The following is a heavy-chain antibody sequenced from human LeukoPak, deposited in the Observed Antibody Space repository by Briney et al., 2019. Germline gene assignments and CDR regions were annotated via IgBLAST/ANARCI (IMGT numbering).Heavy chain of an antibody. Sequence: SQTLSLTCTVSGGSVSSGTYYWNWMRQPAGKGLEWIGRIFPGGNTYFNPSLKSRVAISVYSSKNQFSLTLSSVTAADTAVYYCAGNRDAYFLNAFDIWGQGTMVTVSS. V-gene: IGHV4-61*02. D-gene: IGHD5-24*01. CDR3: AGNRDAYFLNAFDI. CDR1: GGSVSSGTYY. CDR2: IFPGGNT. J-gene: IGHJ3*02.